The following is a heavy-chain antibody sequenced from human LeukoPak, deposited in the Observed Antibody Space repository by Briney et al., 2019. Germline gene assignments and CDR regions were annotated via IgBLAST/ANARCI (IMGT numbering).Heavy chain of an antibody. CDR2: ISYQGNNK. Sequence: GGSLRLSCAASGFTFSSDAMHWVRQPPGKGLEWVALISYQGNNKFYADSVKGRFTISRDNSQNTLFLQMNNLITEDTAVYYGPKSGGPRMGYYGNSFDSWGQGTLATVSP. CDR1: GFTFSSDA. D-gene: IGHD3-3*01. CDR3: PKSGGPRMGYYGNSFDS. V-gene: IGHV3-30-3*02. J-gene: IGHJ4*02.